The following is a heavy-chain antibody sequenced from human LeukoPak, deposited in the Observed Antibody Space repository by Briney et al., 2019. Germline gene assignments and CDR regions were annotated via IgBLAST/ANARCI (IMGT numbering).Heavy chain of an antibody. D-gene: IGHD3-10*01. Sequence: GGSLRLSCAASGFTFSSYEMNWVRQAPGKGLEWVSYISSGGSTIYYADSVKGRFTISRDNAKNSLYLQMNSLRAEDTAVYYCARDRRYYYGSGSYYNGVYYYGMDVWGKGTTVTVSS. J-gene: IGHJ6*04. V-gene: IGHV3-48*03. CDR2: ISSGGSTI. CDR1: GFTFSSYE. CDR3: ARDRRYYYGSGSYYNGVYYYGMDV.